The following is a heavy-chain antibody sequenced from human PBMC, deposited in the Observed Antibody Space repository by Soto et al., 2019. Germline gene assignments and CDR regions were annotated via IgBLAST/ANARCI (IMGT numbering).Heavy chain of an antibody. D-gene: IGHD4-17*01. CDR1: GGTFSSYT. Sequence: SVKVSCKASGGTFSSYTISWVRQAPGQGLEWMGRIIPILGIANYAQKFQGRVTITADKSTSTAYMELSSLRSEDTAVYYCAREGTSGDYDAFDIWGQGTMVTVSS. CDR3: AREGTSGDYDAFDI. CDR2: IIPILGIA. V-gene: IGHV1-69*04. J-gene: IGHJ3*02.